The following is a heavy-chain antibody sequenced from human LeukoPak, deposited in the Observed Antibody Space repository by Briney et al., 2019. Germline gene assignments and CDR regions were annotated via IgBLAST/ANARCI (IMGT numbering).Heavy chain of an antibody. V-gene: IGHV1-8*01. Sequence: ASVKVSCKASGYTFTSYDINWVRQATGQGLEWMGWMNPNSGNTGYAQKFQGRVTMTRNTSISTAYMELSSLRSEDTAVYYCARARHSSSWYGHYYGMDVWGQGTTVTVSS. J-gene: IGHJ6*02. CDR1: GYTFTSYD. CDR3: ARARHSSSWYGHYYGMDV. D-gene: IGHD6-13*01. CDR2: MNPNSGNT.